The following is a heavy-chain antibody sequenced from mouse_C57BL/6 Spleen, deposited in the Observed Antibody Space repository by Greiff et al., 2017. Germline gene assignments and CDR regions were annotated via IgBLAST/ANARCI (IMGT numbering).Heavy chain of an antibody. J-gene: IGHJ1*03. CDR1: GYTFTDYY. Sequence: EVQLQQSGPELVKPGASVKISCKASGYTFTDYYMNWVKQSHGKSLEWIGDINPNNGGTSYNQKFKGKATLTVDKSSSTAYMERRSLTSEDSAVYYCARCPIYYYGSSYDWYFDVWGTGTTVTVSS. CDR2: INPNNGGT. CDR3: ARCPIYYYGSSYDWYFDV. D-gene: IGHD1-1*01. V-gene: IGHV1-26*01.